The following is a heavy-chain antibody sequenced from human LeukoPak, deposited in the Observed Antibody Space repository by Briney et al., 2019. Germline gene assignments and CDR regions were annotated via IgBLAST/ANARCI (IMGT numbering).Heavy chain of an antibody. Sequence: GRSLRLSCAASGFTFSSYAMHWVRQAPGKGLEWVAVISYDGSNKYYADSVKGRFTISRDNSKNTLYLQMNSLRAEDTAVYYCARTNDYDDYWGQGTLVTVSS. CDR2: ISYDGSNK. J-gene: IGHJ4*02. CDR1: GFTFSSYA. V-gene: IGHV3-30*04. D-gene: IGHD4-17*01. CDR3: ARTNDYDDY.